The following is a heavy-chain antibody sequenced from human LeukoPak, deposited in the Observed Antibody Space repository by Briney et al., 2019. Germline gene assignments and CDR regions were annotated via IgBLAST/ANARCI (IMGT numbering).Heavy chain of an antibody. D-gene: IGHD1-26*01. CDR1: GFPFSTFD. J-gene: IGHJ2*01. Sequence: GGSLRLSCAASGFPFSTFDMTWGRQAPGKGLEWVAVIWYDGSNKYYADSVKGRFTISRDNSKNTLYLQMNSLRGEDTAVYYCARPSGSYWYFDLWGRGTLVTVSS. CDR3: ARPSGSYWYFDL. CDR2: IWYDGSNK. V-gene: IGHV3-33*08.